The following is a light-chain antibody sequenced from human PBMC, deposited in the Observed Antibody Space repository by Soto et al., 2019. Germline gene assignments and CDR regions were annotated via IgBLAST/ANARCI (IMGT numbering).Light chain of an antibody. Sequence: LPQRPSALVAPGCTTSITRRGTNTGSKSVHWYQQSPGQAPGLLIYHNSDRPSGLPERFSGSKHGTSATLAISRVKAGDEADYYCQAWDTSINRPIFGSGTKVTV. CDR3: QAWDTSINRPI. CDR1: NTGSKS. CDR2: HNS. V-gene: IGLV3-21*02. J-gene: IGLJ1*01.